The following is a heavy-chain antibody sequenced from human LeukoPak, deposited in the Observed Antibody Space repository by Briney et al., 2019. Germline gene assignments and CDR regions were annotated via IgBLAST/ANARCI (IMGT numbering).Heavy chain of an antibody. V-gene: IGHV4-39*01. CDR3: ARVLRYFDWLSPGDWFDP. CDR2: IYYSGST. CDR1: GGSISSSSYY. J-gene: IGHJ5*02. D-gene: IGHD3-9*01. Sequence: PSETLSLTCTVSGGSISSSSYYWGRIRQPPGKGLEWIGSIYYSGSTYYNPSLKSRVTISVDTSKNQFSLKLSSVTAADTAVYYCARVLRYFDWLSPGDWFDPWGQGTLVTVSS.